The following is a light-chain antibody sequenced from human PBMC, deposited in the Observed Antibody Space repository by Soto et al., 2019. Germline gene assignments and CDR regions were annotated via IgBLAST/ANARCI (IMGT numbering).Light chain of an antibody. CDR3: LSFTTRDTYV. CDR1: STDVGRYNY. J-gene: IGLJ1*01. CDR2: DVS. Sequence: QSGLTQPASVSGSLGQSITISCSGTSTDVGRYNYVSWYQQHPGKAPKLMIYDVSSRPSGVSNRFSGSKSGDTASLIISGLQAEDEADYYCLSFTTRDTYVFGTGTKLTVL. V-gene: IGLV2-14*03.